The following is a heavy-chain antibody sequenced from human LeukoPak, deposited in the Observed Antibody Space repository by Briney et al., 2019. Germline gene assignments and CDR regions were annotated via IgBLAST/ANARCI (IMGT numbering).Heavy chain of an antibody. V-gene: IGHV1-2*04. J-gene: IGHJ4*02. CDR3: ARDPDTAMGTDY. CDR2: INPNSGGT. D-gene: IGHD5-18*01. CDR1: GYTFTGYY. Sequence: GASVKVSCKASGYTFTGYYMHWVRQAPGQGLEWMGWINPNSGGTNYAQKFQGWVTMTRDTSISTAYMELSRLRSDDTAVYYCARDPDTAMGTDYWGQGTLVTVSS.